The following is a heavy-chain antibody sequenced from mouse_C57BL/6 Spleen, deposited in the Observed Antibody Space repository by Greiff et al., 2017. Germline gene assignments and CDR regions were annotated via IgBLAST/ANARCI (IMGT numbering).Heavy chain of an antibody. J-gene: IGHJ1*03. CDR2: IYPGSGST. CDR1: GYTFTSYW. D-gene: IGHD2-3*01. CDR3: ARGDGYYWYFDV. V-gene: IGHV1-55*01. Sequence: VQLQQPGAELVKPGASVKMSCKASGYTFTSYWITWVKQRPGQGLEWIGDIYPGSGSTNYNEKFKGKATLTVDTSSSTAYMQLSSLTSEDSAVYYCARGDGYYWYFDVWGTGTTVTVSS.